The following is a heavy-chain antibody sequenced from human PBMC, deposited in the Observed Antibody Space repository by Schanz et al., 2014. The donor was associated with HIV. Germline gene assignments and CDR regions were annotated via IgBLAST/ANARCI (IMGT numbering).Heavy chain of an antibody. J-gene: IGHJ4*02. D-gene: IGHD5-18*01. CDR2: ISGSGVST. Sequence: VQLVESGGGSVQPGGSLRLSCAASGFTFSNFAMSWVRQAPGKGLGWVSSISGSGVSTFYAGSVKGRFAISRDKSKNTLYVQMNNLKTEDTAVYYCAKAGLFFGQLWLGFFDYWGQGAQVTVSS. CDR3: AKAGLFFGQLWLGFFDY. CDR1: GFTFSNFA. V-gene: IGHV3-23*04.